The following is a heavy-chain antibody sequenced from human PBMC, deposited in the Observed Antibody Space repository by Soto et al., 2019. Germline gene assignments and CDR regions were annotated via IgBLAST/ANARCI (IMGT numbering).Heavy chain of an antibody. J-gene: IGHJ3*02. Sequence: SETLSLTCTVSGGSISSYYWSWIRQPPGKGLEWIGYIYYSGSTNYNPSLKSRVTISVDTSKNQFSLKLSSVTAADTAVYYCARDTGITMVRGVITPDVFDIWGQGTMVTVSS. CDR3: ARDTGITMVRGVITPDVFDI. V-gene: IGHV4-59*01. CDR2: IYYSGST. CDR1: GGSISSYY. D-gene: IGHD3-10*01.